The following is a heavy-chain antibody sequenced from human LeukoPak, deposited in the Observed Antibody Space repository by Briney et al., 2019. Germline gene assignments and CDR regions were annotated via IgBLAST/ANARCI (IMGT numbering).Heavy chain of an antibody. Sequence: GGSLRLSCAASGFTFSTYSMNWVRQAPGKGLEWVSSISSSNNYIYYADSVKGRFTISRDNAKNSLYLQMNSLRAEDTAVYYCARGPPFDPWGQGTLVTVSS. CDR2: ISSSNNYI. V-gene: IGHV3-21*01. CDR1: GFTFSTYS. CDR3: ARGPPFDP. J-gene: IGHJ5*02.